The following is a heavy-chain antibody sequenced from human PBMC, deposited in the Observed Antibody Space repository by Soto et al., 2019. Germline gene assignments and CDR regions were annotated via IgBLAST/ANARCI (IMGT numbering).Heavy chain of an antibody. J-gene: IGHJ6*02. CDR1: GGSFSGYY. CDR3: ARGLIVVVPAAMYGVYYYYGMDV. Sequence: SETLSLTCAVYGGSFSGYYWSWIRQPPGKGLEWIGEINHSGSTNYNPSLKSRVTISVDTSKNQFTLKLSSVTAADTAVYYCARGLIVVVPAAMYGVYYYYGMDVWGQGTTVTVSS. CDR2: INHSGST. D-gene: IGHD2-2*01. V-gene: IGHV4-34*01.